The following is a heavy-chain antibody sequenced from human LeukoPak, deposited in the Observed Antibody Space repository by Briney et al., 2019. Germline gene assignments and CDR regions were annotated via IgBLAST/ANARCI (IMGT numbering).Heavy chain of an antibody. J-gene: IGHJ2*01. V-gene: IGHV3-33*01. D-gene: IGHD6-13*01. CDR1: GFTFSSYG. Sequence: GGSLRLSCAASGFTFSSYGMHWVRQAPGKGLEGVAVIWYDGSNKYYADSVKGRFTISRDNSKNTLYLQMNSLRAEDTAVYYCARGVTAAGTRPWYFDLWGRGTLVTVSS. CDR3: ARGVTAAGTRPWYFDL. CDR2: IWYDGSNK.